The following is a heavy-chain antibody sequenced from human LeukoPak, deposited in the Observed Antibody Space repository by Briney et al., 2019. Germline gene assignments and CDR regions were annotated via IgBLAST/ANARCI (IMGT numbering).Heavy chain of an antibody. J-gene: IGHJ6*03. CDR1: GGSISSSSYY. CDR3: ASMTTVSNYYYYYMDV. CDR2: IYYSGST. Sequence: PSETLSLTCTVSGGSISSSSYYWGWIRQPPGKGLEWIGSIYYSGSTYYNPSLKSRVTMSVDTSKNQFSLKLSSVTAADTAVYYCASMTTVSNYYYYYMDVWGKGTTVTVSS. V-gene: IGHV4-39*01. D-gene: IGHD4-11*01.